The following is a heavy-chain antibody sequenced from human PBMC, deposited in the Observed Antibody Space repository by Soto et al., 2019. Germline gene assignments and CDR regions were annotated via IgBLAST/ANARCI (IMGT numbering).Heavy chain of an antibody. J-gene: IGHJ4*02. CDR1: GFTFSSYS. CDR2: ISSGSGTI. V-gene: IGHV3-48*02. Sequence: PGGSLRLSCEASGFTFSSYSMNWVRQAPGKGLEWVSYISSGSGTIYYADSVKGRFTISRDNAKNSLYLQMSSLRDEDTAVYYCARARGMVVATRASYYFDYWGQGTLVTVSS. D-gene: IGHD5-12*01. CDR3: ARARGMVVATRASYYFDY.